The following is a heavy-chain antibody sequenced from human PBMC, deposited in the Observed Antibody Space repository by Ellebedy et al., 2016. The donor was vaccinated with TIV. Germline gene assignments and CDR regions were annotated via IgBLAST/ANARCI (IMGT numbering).Heavy chain of an antibody. Sequence: GESLKISCAASGFTFSSYSMHWVRLAPGKGLEWVTLISYDGTTKYNADSVKGRFTISRDNSKNTVYLQMTSLRAEDTALYYCATSAVGHSHGYYFDYWGQGTLVTVSS. CDR1: GFTFSSYS. D-gene: IGHD3-22*01. J-gene: IGHJ4*02. V-gene: IGHV3-30*03. CDR3: ATSAVGHSHGYYFDY. CDR2: ISYDGTTK.